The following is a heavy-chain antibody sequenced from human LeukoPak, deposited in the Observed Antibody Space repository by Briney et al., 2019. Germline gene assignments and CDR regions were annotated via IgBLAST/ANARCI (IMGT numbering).Heavy chain of an antibody. CDR2: IYYGGST. CDR1: GGSISSYY. Sequence: SETLSLTCTVSGGSISSYYWSWIRQPPGKGLEWIGYIYYGGSTNYNPSLKSRVTISVDTSKNQFSLKLSSVTAADTAVYYCARHSGGTYYVSLDPWGQGTLVTVSS. CDR3: ARHSGGTYYVSLDP. V-gene: IGHV4-59*08. D-gene: IGHD1-26*01. J-gene: IGHJ5*02.